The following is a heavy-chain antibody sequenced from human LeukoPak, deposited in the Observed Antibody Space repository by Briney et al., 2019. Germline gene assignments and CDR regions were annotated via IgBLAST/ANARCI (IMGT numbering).Heavy chain of an antibody. Sequence: SQTLSLTCAISGDSVSSNSAAWNWIRQSPSRGLEWLGRTYYRSNWYNDYAVSVKSRITINPDTSMNQFSLQLNSVTPEDTAVYYCARGYYDILTGYYPFDYWGQGTLVTVSS. CDR3: ARGYYDILTGYYPFDY. D-gene: IGHD3-9*01. CDR2: TYYRSNWYN. J-gene: IGHJ4*02. V-gene: IGHV6-1*01. CDR1: GDSVSSNSAA.